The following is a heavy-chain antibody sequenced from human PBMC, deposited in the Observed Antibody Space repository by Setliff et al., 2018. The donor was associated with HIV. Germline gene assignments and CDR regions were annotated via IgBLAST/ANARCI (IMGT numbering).Heavy chain of an antibody. CDR3: ARGSSPVDYFDY. Sequence: ASVKVSFKATGYTFSNFGISWVRQAPGQGLEWMGWISVYNDNTKYAQKFRGRVTMTTDTSTSTAYMDLRSLRSDDTAVYYCARGSSPVDYFDYWGLGTLVTVSS. J-gene: IGHJ4*02. V-gene: IGHV1-18*01. CDR2: ISVYNDNT. CDR1: GYTFSNFG.